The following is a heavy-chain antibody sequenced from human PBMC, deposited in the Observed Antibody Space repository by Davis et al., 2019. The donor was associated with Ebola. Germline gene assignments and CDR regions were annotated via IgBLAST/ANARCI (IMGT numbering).Heavy chain of an antibody. CDR1: GFTFPTYA. D-gene: IGHD3-10*01. V-gene: IGHV3-23*01. CDR3: AKSPTGSGSYGYFDY. J-gene: IGHJ4*02. CDR2: LSNTGGST. Sequence: GESLKISCAASGFTFPTYAMNWVRQAPGKGLEWVSALSNTGGSTYYADTVRGRFPISRDNSKNTLFLQMNSLTADDTAVYYCAKSPTGSGSYGYFDYWGQGTLVTVSS.